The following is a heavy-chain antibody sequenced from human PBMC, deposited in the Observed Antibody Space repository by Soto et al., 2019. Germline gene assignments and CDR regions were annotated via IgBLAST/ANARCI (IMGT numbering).Heavy chain of an antibody. J-gene: IGHJ5*02. CDR1: GFSFSSYW. Sequence: EVQLVESGGGLVQPGGSLRLSCAVSGFSFSSYWMHWVRQAPGKGLVWVSRINNDGISTNYADSVKGRFTISRDNAKKTLYLQLNSLRAEDTAVYYCARENGDSYGYGSWLDPWGQGTLVTVSS. V-gene: IGHV3-74*01. CDR3: ARENGDSYGYGSWLDP. D-gene: IGHD5-18*01. CDR2: INNDGIST.